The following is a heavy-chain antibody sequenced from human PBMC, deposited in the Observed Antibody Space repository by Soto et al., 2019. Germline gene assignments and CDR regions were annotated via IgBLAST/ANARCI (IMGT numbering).Heavy chain of an antibody. CDR1: GFTFDDYA. D-gene: IGHD2-2*01. J-gene: IGHJ6*02. CDR3: AKATDIVLVPAAGPVNYYYGMDV. CDR2: ISWNSGSI. V-gene: IGHV3-9*01. Sequence: EVQLVESGGGLVQPGRSLRLSCAASGFTFDDYAMHWVRQAPGKGLEWVSGISWNSGSIGYADSVKGRFTISRDNAKNSXXLXMXXLRAEDTALYYCAKATDIVLVPAAGPVNYYYGMDVWGQGTTVTVSS.